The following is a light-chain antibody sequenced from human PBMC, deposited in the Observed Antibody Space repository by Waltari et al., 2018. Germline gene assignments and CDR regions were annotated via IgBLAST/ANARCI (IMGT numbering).Light chain of an antibody. J-gene: IGLJ2*01. V-gene: IGLV2-14*01. Sequence: QSALTQPASVSGSPGQSITITCTGTSADIGGFDYVSWYQQRPGKAPKLIIFEVSNRASGISNRFSGSKSDSTASLTISGLQTEDDSDYYCSSYSTTSTLVVFGGGTKVTVL. CDR2: EVS. CDR3: SSYSTTSTLVV. CDR1: SADIGGFDY.